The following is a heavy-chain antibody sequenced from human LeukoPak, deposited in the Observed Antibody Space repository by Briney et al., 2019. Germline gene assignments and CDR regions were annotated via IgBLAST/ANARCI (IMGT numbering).Heavy chain of an antibody. CDR3: AREASDY. Sequence: PSETLSLTCTVSGDTISTYYWSWIRQPAGKGLEWIGRIFASGSTSYNPSLKGRVTMSVDTSKNQFSLKLNSVTAADTAVYYCAREASDYWGQGTLVTVSS. V-gene: IGHV4-4*07. CDR2: IFASGST. J-gene: IGHJ4*02. CDR1: GDTISTYY.